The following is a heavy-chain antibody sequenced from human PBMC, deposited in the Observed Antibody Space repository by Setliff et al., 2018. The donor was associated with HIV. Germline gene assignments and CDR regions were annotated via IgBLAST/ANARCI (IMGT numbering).Heavy chain of an antibody. V-gene: IGHV3-23*01. Sequence: GESPKISCAASGFTFSSFAMSWVRQAPGKGLAWVSAISGSGDNTYYADSVKGRFTISRDNSENTLYLQMNSLRAEDTAVYYCAKGGTTVLDYWGQGTLVTVSS. J-gene: IGHJ4*02. D-gene: IGHD4-17*01. CDR2: ISGSGDNT. CDR3: AKGGTTVLDY. CDR1: GFTFSSFA.